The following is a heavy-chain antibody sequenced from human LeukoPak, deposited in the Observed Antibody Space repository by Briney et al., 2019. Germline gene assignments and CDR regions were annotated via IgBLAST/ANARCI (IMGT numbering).Heavy chain of an antibody. CDR2: ISGSGSST. V-gene: IGHV3-23*01. J-gene: IGHJ4*02. Sequence: GGTLKLSCAASGFTFSSYGMSWVRQAPGKGLEWVSAISGSGSSTYYADSVKGRFTISRDNSKNTLNLQMNSLRAEDTAVYYCAKGAGVYNGYYLDYWGQGTLVTVSS. CDR3: AKGAGVYNGYYLDY. CDR1: GFTFSSYG. D-gene: IGHD1-1*01.